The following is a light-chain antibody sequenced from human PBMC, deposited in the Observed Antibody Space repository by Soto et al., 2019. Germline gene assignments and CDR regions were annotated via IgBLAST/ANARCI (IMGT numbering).Light chain of an antibody. CDR1: SGHSSYS. CDR3: QTWATDVHVV. J-gene: IGLJ2*01. CDR2: LNNEGSY. V-gene: IGLV4-69*01. Sequence: QPVLTQPPSSSASLGASVKFTCTLSSGHSSYSVAWHQRQPEKGPRYLMKLNNEGSYSKGDGVPDRFSGSSSVAERYLTISSLQPDDEAEYYCQTWATDVHVVFCGGTKLTVL.